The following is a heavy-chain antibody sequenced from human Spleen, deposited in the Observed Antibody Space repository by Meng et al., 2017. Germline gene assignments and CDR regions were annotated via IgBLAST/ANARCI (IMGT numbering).Heavy chain of an antibody. Sequence: QLHLVQSGAEVMEPGASLRVSCRASGYTFTDYFLHWVRQAPGQGLEWLGTINPNNGGTNYAQRFQDRVTVTRDTSTTTVYMELSSLGSEDTALYYCAREKSPGHFDYLGQGILVTVSS. CDR2: INPNNGGT. V-gene: IGHV1-46*01. J-gene: IGHJ4*02. CDR1: GYTFTDYF. CDR3: AREKSPGHFDY.